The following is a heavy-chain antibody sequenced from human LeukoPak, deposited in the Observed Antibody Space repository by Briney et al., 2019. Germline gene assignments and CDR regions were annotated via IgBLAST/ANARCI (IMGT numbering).Heavy chain of an antibody. V-gene: IGHV3-23*01. J-gene: IGHJ4*02. Sequence: PSETLSLTCTVSGGSISSSSYYWGWVRQAPGKGLEWVSAISGSGGSTYYADSVKGRFTISRDNSKNTLYLQMNSLRAEDTAVYYCARKMEWFGEFPFDYWGQGTLVTVSS. CDR3: ARKMEWFGEFPFDY. CDR1: GGSISSSSYY. D-gene: IGHD3-10*01. CDR2: ISGSGGST.